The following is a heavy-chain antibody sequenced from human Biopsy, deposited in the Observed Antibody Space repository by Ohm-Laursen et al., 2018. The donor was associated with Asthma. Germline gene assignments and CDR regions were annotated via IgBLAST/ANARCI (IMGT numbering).Heavy chain of an antibody. CDR3: ARTFHFWSPYHAEHYQL. CDR2: ICSGGTS. Sequence: SLRLSCAASGFTVSRDHMFWVRQAPGKGLEWVSVICSGGTSDTADSVRGRFTISRDFYKNTLYLQMDSLRAEDTAVYYCARTFHFWSPYHAEHYQLWGQGTLVTVSS. V-gene: IGHV3-53*01. J-gene: IGHJ1*01. D-gene: IGHD3-3*02. CDR1: GFTVSRDH.